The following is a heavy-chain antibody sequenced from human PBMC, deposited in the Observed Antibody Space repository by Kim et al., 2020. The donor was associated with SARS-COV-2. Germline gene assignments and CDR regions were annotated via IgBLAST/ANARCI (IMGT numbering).Heavy chain of an antibody. D-gene: IGHD3-16*01. Sequence: GGSLRLSCAASGFTFSSYAMSWVRQAPGKGLEWVSVIYSGGSSTYYADSVKGRFTISRDNSKNTLYLQMNSLRAEDTAVYYCAKGWGIGYWGQGTLVTVS. V-gene: IGHV3-23*03. CDR1: GFTFSSYA. CDR2: IYSGGSST. J-gene: IGHJ4*02. CDR3: AKGWGIGY.